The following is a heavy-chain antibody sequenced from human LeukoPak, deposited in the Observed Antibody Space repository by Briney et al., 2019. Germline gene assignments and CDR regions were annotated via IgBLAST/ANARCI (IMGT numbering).Heavy chain of an antibody. V-gene: IGHV3-74*01. CDR3: ARRFWYAFDI. Sequence: GGSLRLSCAASGFIFSSYWMHWVRQAPGKGLVWVSHINSDGSSTSYADSVKGRFTISRDNAKNSLYLQMSSLRAEDTAVYYCARRFWYAFDIWGQGTMVTVSS. CDR2: INSDGSST. D-gene: IGHD3-3*01. J-gene: IGHJ3*02. CDR1: GFIFSSYW.